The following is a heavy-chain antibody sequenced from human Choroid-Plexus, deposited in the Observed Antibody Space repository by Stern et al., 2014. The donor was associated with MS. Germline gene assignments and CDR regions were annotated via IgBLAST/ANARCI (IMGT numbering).Heavy chain of an antibody. CDR3: AKDRQYLTYFFDH. V-gene: IGHV3-30*18. CDR2: VSYDGSNK. CDR1: GFTLGSCA. Sequence: VQLVESGGGVVQPGRPLRLSCVASGFTLGSCAMHWVRQAPGKGLEWGAGVSYDGSNKYYADSVKGRFTISRDNSQNTLYMQMSSLRPEDTPVYYCAKDRQYLTYFFDHWGQGSLVTVSS. D-gene: IGHD2/OR15-2a*01. J-gene: IGHJ5*02.